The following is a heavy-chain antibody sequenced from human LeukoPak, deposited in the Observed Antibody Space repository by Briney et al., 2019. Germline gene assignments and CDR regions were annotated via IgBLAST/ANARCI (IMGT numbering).Heavy chain of an antibody. CDR3: ARDTSGIAAAGVLDY. D-gene: IGHD6-13*01. Sequence: PGGSLRLSCAGSGFTFSNYWMHWVRQAPGKGLEWVAFIRYDGSNKYYADSVKGRFTISRDNSKNTLYLQMNSLRAEDTAVYYCARDTSGIAAAGVLDYWGQGTLVTVSS. J-gene: IGHJ4*02. V-gene: IGHV3-30*02. CDR1: GFTFSNYW. CDR2: IRYDGSNK.